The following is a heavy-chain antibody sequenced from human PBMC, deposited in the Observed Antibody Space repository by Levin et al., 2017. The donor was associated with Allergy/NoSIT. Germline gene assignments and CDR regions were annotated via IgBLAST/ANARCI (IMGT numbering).Heavy chain of an antibody. CDR3: ARVVACGGDCYYFDY. CDR1: GFTFSDYY. CDR2: ISSSGSTI. V-gene: IGHV3-11*01. J-gene: IGHJ4*02. D-gene: IGHD2-21*02. Sequence: GGSLRLSCAASGFTFSDYYMSWIRQAPGKGLEWVSYISSSGSTIYYADSVKGRFTISRDNAKNSLYLQMNSLRAEDTAVYYCARVVACGGDCYYFDYWGQGTLVTVSS.